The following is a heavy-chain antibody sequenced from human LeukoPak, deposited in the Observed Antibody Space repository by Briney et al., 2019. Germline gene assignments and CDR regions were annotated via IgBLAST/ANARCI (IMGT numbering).Heavy chain of an antibody. CDR2: IGGSGTRT. CDR1: GFTVSSNY. V-gene: IGHV3-23*01. Sequence: GGSLRLSCAASGFTVSSNYMSWVRQAPGKGLEWVSGIGGSGTRTYYADSVKGRFTISRDNSKNTLYLQMNSLRDEDTAVYYCAKDSHWILFDDWGQGTLVTVPS. D-gene: IGHD2-2*03. J-gene: IGHJ4*02. CDR3: AKDSHWILFDD.